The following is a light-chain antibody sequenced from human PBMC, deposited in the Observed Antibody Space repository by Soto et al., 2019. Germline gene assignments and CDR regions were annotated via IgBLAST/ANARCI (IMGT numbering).Light chain of an antibody. CDR1: QSVSSN. V-gene: IGKV3-15*01. CDR3: HQYNNCPPWS. J-gene: IGKJ1*01. CDR2: GAS. Sequence: EIVMTQSPATLSVSPGARATLSCRASQSVSSNLAWYQQKPGQAPRLLIYGASTRATGIPARFSGSGSGTECTLTISSLQSEDFALYSGHQYNNCPPWSIGQGTKVESK.